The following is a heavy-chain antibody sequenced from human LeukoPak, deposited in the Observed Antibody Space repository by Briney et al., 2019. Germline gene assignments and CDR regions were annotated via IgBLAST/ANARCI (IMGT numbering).Heavy chain of an antibody. CDR2: IHFSGST. CDR1: DASISGYY. V-gene: IGHV4-59*12. D-gene: IGHD6-19*01. J-gene: IGHJ4*02. CDR3: ARESTTVAGTFDY. Sequence: SETLSLTCTVSDASISGYYWSWIRQPPGKGLEWIGSIHFSGSTNYNPSLRSRVTISVDTSKNQLSLKLSSVTAADTAMYYCARESTTVAGTFDYWGQGTLVTVSS.